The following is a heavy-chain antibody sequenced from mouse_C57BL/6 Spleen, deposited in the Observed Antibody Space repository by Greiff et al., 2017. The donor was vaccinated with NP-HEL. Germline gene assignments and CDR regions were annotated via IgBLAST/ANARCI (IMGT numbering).Heavy chain of an antibody. V-gene: IGHV1-82*01. CDR3: ARWAYYSNYPFDY. CDR1: GYAFSSSW. CDR2: IYPGDGDT. J-gene: IGHJ2*01. Sequence: QVQLQQSGPELVKPGASVKISCKASGYAFSSSWMNWVKQRPGKGLEWIGRIYPGDGDTNYNGKFKGKATLTADKSSSTAYMQLSSLTSEDSAVYFCARWAYYSNYPFDYWGQGTTLTVSS. D-gene: IGHD2-5*01.